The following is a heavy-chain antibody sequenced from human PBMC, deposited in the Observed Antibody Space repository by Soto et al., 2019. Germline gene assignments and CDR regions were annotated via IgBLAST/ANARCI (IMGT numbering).Heavy chain of an antibody. D-gene: IGHD2-15*01. CDR1: GFTFSDYY. J-gene: IGHJ3*02. V-gene: IGHV3-11*01. CDR2: ISSSGSTI. Sequence: PGGSLRLSCAASGFTFSDYYMSWIRQAPGKGLEWVSYISSSGSTIYYADSVKGRFTISRDNAKNSLYLQMNSLRAEDTAVYYCARDLEDIVVVVAAAPLGAFDIWGKGTMVTVSS. CDR3: ARDLEDIVVVVAAAPLGAFDI.